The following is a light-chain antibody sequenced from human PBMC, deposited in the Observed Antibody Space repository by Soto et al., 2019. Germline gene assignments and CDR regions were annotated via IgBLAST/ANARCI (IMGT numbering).Light chain of an antibody. CDR2: DAS. CDR3: QQRSNWPIT. J-gene: IGKJ5*01. Sequence: IVLTHSPATLSLSPWERATLSFRASQSVSSYLAWYQQKPGQAPRLLIYDASNRATGIPARFSGSGSGTDFTLTISSLEPEDFAVYYCQQRSNWPITFGQGTRLEIK. CDR1: QSVSSY. V-gene: IGKV3-11*01.